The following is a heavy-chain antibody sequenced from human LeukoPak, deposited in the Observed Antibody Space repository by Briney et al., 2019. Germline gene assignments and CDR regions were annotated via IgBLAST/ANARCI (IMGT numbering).Heavy chain of an antibody. V-gene: IGHV1-2*02. J-gene: IGHJ4*02. CDR2: INLNSGGT. D-gene: IGHD3-16*01. CDR1: SYTFTRYG. Sequence: GASVKVSCKASSYTFTRYGISWVRQAPGQGLEWMGWINLNSGGTDYVQKFQGRVTMTRDTSISTAYMDLSSLRSDDTAVYYCATVIGGTYYSVGYFFDYWGQGTLVTVSS. CDR3: ATVIGGTYYSVGYFFDY.